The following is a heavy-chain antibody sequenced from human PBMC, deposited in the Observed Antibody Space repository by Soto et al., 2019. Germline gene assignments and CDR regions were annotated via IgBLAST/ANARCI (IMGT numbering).Heavy chain of an antibody. J-gene: IGHJ4*02. CDR3: ARQIFAADY. CDR2: INPMFNST. D-gene: IGHD3-9*01. CDR1: GGTFDHAA. Sequence: QVQLVQSRAEVKKPGSSVKVSCEAPGGTFDHAAITWVRQAPGQGLEWVGGINPMFNSTHYAQKFQGRVTITADAVTSTAFMELRGLTSDDTAVYYCARQIFAADYWGQGTLLVVSS. V-gene: IGHV1-69*01.